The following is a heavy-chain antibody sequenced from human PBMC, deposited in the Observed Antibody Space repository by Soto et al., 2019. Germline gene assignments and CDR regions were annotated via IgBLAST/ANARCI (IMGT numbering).Heavy chain of an antibody. CDR3: ARGGVSTRTFDY. Sequence: PGESLKISSKCSGYNFAGYWIAWVRQLPGKGLELMGIIYPSDSDTRYRPSFQGQVTISADKSISSAYLQWSSLRASDTAMYYCARGGVSTRTFDYWGQGTPVTVSS. J-gene: IGHJ4*02. V-gene: IGHV5-51*01. D-gene: IGHD3-3*01. CDR1: GYNFAGYW. CDR2: IYPSDSDT.